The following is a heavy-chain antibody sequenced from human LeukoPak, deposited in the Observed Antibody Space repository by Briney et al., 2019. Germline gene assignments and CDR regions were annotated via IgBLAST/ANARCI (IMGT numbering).Heavy chain of an antibody. V-gene: IGHV1-69*04. CDR3: ARVRIGSITGTQETYYFDY. D-gene: IGHD1-20*01. CDR1: GGTFSSYA. Sequence: SVEVSCKASGGTFSSYAISWVRQAPGQGLEWMGRIIPILGIANYAQKFQGRVTITADKSTSTAYMELSSLRSEDTAVYYCARVRIGSITGTQETYYFDYWGQGTLVTVSS. CDR2: IIPILGIA. J-gene: IGHJ4*02.